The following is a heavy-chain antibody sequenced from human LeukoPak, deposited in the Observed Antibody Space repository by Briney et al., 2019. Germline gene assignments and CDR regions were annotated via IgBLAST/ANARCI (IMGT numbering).Heavy chain of an antibody. CDR2: ISGSGAST. V-gene: IGHV3-23*01. CDR3: AKDVGKWESLHFFDY. CDR1: GFPFSTNA. D-gene: IGHD1-26*01. Sequence: GSLSLSCLTSGFPFSTNAMSWVRQAPGKGLEWISGISGSGASTYYADSVTGRFTISRDNSRNTLYLQMNSLRGDDTAVYYCAKDVGKWESLHFFDYWGQGTLVTVSS. J-gene: IGHJ4*02.